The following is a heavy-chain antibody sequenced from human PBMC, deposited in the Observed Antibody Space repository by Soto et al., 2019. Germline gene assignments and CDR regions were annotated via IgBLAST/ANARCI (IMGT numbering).Heavy chain of an antibody. CDR1: GSLPVGSLSTYF. CDR2: INHSGSP. J-gene: IGHJ6*02. D-gene: IGHD3-3*01. CDR3: ARARFSQWSQDYYGLDV. Sequence: PSETLSLTCGLSGSLPVGSLSTYFWTWIRQPPGKGLEWIGEINHSGSPNYSPSLRGRVTISLDTSKKQFSLILSSVTAADTAVYFCARARFSQWSQDYYGLDVWGQGTTVTVSS. V-gene: IGHV4-34*01.